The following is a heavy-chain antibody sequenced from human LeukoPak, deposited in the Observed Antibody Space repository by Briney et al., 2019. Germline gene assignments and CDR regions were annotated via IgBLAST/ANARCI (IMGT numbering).Heavy chain of an antibody. V-gene: IGHV1-18*01. J-gene: IGHJ6*02. CDR1: GYTFTSYG. Sequence: ASVKVSCKASGYTFTSYGISWVRQAPGQGLEWMGWISAYNGNTNYAQKLQGRVTMTTDTSTSTAYMELRSLRSDDTAVYYCASYDCSGGSCYRGYGMDVWGRGTTVTVSS. D-gene: IGHD2-15*01. CDR3: ASYDCSGGSCYRGYGMDV. CDR2: ISAYNGNT.